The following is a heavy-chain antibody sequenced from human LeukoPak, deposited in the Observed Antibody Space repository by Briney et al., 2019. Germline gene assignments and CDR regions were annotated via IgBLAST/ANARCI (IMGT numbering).Heavy chain of an antibody. CDR3: ARGDWRSGHYYLFDY. CDR1: GWSFGGYY. D-gene: IGHD3-22*01. Sequence: SETLSLTCAVCGWSFGGYYWSWMRQPPGKGLEWIGESNHSGSTKYNPSLKSRVTISDDTSKNQFSQKLTCVTGADTAVYYCARGDWRSGHYYLFDYWGQGTLVTVSS. V-gene: IGHV4-34*01. J-gene: IGHJ4*02. CDR2: SNHSGST.